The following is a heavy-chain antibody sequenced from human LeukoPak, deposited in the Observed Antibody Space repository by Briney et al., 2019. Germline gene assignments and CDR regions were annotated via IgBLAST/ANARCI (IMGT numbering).Heavy chain of an antibody. V-gene: IGHV3-21*01. CDR2: ISSSSSYI. CDR1: GFTFSSYA. CDR3: ARGPHIVVVPAAISSLFDY. J-gene: IGHJ4*02. D-gene: IGHD2-2*02. Sequence: GGSLRLSCAASGFTFSSYAMNWVRQAPGKGLEWVSSISSSSSYIYYADSVKGRFTISRDNAKNSLYLQMNSLRAEDTAVYYCARGPHIVVVPAAISSLFDYWGQGTLVTVSS.